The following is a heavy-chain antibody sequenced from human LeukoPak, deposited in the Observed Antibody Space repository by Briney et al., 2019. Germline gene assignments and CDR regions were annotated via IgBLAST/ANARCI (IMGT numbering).Heavy chain of an antibody. CDR3: ARDLKRGYSSGRYSWGTGSSNDY. V-gene: IGHV1-2*02. D-gene: IGHD6-19*01. CDR2: INPNSGGT. Sequence: ASVKVSCKASGYSFSGYYLHWVRQAPGQGLEWMGWINPNSGGTYYAQKFQGRVTMTTDTSTSTAYMERRSLRSGDTAVYYCARDLKRGYSSGRYSWGTGSSNDYWGQGTLVTVSS. J-gene: IGHJ4*02. CDR1: GYSFSGYY.